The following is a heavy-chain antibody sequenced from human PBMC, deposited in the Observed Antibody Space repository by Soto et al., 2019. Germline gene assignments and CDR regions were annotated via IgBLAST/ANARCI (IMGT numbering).Heavy chain of an antibody. CDR1: GGSISSAAYY. V-gene: IGHV4-31*03. CDR2: INHSGST. Sequence: PSETLSLTCTVSGGSISSAAYYWSWIRQHPGKGLEWIGYINHSGSTNYNPSLKSRVTISVDTSKNQFSLKLSSVTAADTAVYYCARAGTDIVVVPAANQPIHYYYYYGMDVWGQGTTVTVSS. CDR3: ARAGTDIVVVPAANQPIHYYYYYGMDV. D-gene: IGHD2-2*01. J-gene: IGHJ6*02.